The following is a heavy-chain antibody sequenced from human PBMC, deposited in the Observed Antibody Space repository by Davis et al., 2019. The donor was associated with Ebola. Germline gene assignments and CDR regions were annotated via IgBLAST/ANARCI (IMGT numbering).Heavy chain of an antibody. Sequence: SETLSLTCTVSGGSISSGGYYWSWIRQHPGKGLEWIGYIYYSGSTNYNPSLKSRVTISVDTSKNQFSLKLSSVTAADTAVYYCARTYYDFWSGLSQMGMDVWGQGTTVTVSS. CDR3: ARTYYDFWSGLSQMGMDV. CDR1: GGSISSGGYY. J-gene: IGHJ6*02. CDR2: IYYSGST. V-gene: IGHV4-61*08. D-gene: IGHD3-3*01.